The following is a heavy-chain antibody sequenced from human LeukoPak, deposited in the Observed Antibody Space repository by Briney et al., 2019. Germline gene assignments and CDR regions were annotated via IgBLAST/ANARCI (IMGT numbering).Heavy chain of an antibody. CDR2: IPYDGSDK. V-gene: IGHV3-30*04. D-gene: IGHD3-22*01. J-gene: IGHJ4*02. CDR1: VFTYSNYA. CDR3: AREDDYYYDSSGSYFDY. Sequence: GGSLRLSCAASVFTYSNYAMHWVRQAPGKGLEWVAVIPYDGSDKTYADSVKGRFTISRDNSKNTLYLQMNSLRAEDTAVYYCAREDDYYYDSSGSYFDYWGQGTLVTVSS.